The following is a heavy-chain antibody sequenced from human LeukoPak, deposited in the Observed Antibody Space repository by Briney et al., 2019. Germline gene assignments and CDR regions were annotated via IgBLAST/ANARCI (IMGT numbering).Heavy chain of an antibody. CDR2: ISSSSSYI. CDR1: GFTFSSYS. D-gene: IGHD4-23*01. Sequence: GGSPRLSCAASGFTFSSYSMNWVRQAPGKGLEWVSSISSSSSYIYYADSVKGRFTISRDNAKNSLYLQMNSLRAEDTAVYYCARNPTVGGIYFDHWGQGTLVTVSS. CDR3: ARNPTVGGIYFDH. J-gene: IGHJ4*02. V-gene: IGHV3-21*01.